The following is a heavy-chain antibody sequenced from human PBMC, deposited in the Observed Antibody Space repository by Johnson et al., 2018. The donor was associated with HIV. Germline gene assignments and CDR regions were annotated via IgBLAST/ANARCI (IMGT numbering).Heavy chain of an antibody. CDR2: LYSGGST. Sequence: VQLVESGGGLVQPGGSLRLSCAASGFTVSSNYMNWVRQAPGKGLEWVSVLYSGGSTYYADFVKDRFIISRDNSTNNLYLQMNRLRTEDAARYYCAKDMREFECEEWASDYYDFGREQPCQDPRGVVGIFDVWGQGTMVTVSS. J-gene: IGHJ3*01. D-gene: IGHD3-3*01. CDR1: GFTVSSNY. CDR3: AKDMREFECEEWASDYYDFGREQPCQDPRGVVGIFDV. V-gene: IGHV3-66*01.